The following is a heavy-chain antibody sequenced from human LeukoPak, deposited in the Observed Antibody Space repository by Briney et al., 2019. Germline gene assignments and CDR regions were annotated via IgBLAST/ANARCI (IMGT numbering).Heavy chain of an antibody. CDR3: AKDIGARYSGSAGAFDI. Sequence: GGSLRLSCAASGLTFSSYWMHWVRQAPGKGLVWVSRIKSDGSASSYADSVKGRFTISRDNAENTVYLQMNSLRAEDTALYYCAKDIGARYSGSAGAFDIWGQGTMVTVSS. CDR2: IKSDGSAS. CDR1: GLTFSSYW. V-gene: IGHV3-74*01. D-gene: IGHD1-26*01. J-gene: IGHJ3*02.